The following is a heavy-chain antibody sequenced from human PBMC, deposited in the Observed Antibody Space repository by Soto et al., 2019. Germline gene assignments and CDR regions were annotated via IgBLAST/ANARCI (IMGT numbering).Heavy chain of an antibody. CDR1: GYSFTSYW. V-gene: IGHV5-51*01. CDR2: IYPGDSDT. CDR3: ARHAFTAMVTDNWFDP. J-gene: IGHJ5*02. D-gene: IGHD5-18*01. Sequence: GESLKISCKGSGYSFTSYWIGWVRQMPGKGLEWMGIIYPGDSDTRYSPSFQGQVTISADKSISTAYLQWSSLKASDTAMYYCARHAFTAMVTDNWFDPWGQGTLVTVSS.